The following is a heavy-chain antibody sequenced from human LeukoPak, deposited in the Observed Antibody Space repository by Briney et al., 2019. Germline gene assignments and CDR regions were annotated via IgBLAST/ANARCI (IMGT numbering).Heavy chain of an antibody. V-gene: IGHV3-64D*09. Sequence: GGSLRLSCSASGFTFSSYAMHWVRQAPGKGLEYVSAISSNGGSTYYADSVKGRFTISRDNSKNTLYLQMSSLRAEDTAVYYCVKECGGSELFLDYWGQGPWSPSPQ. D-gene: IGHD2-21*01. CDR1: GFTFSSYA. J-gene: IGHJ4*02. CDR3: VKECGGSELFLDY. CDR2: ISSNGGST.